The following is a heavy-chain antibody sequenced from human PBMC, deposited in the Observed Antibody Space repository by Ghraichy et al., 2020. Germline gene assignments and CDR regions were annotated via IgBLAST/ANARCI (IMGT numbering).Heavy chain of an antibody. J-gene: IGHJ6*02. CDR2: IYTSGST. D-gene: IGHD6-13*01. CDR1: GGSISSYY. V-gene: IGHV4-4*07. CDR3: ARDQGWGRSPYSSSWYGGATRYYYYYYGMDV. Sequence: SETLSLTCTVSGGSISSYYWSWIRQPAGKGLEWIGRIYTSGSTNYNPSLKSRVTMSVDTSKNQFSLKLSSVTAADTAVYYCARDQGWGRSPYSSSWYGGATRYYYYYYGMDVWGQGTTVTVSS.